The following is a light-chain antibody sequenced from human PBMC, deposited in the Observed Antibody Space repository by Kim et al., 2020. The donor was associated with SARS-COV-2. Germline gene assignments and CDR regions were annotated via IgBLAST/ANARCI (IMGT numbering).Light chain of an antibody. J-gene: IGKJ5*01. Sequence: SPGKKATLSCRASQSLSSYYLAWYQQNPGQAPRLLVFGASSRATGIPDRFRCGGSGTDFTLTITRLEPEDFAVYYCQQFGSSPRTFGQGTRLEIK. CDR2: GAS. CDR3: QQFGSSPRT. CDR1: QSLSSYY. V-gene: IGKV3-20*01.